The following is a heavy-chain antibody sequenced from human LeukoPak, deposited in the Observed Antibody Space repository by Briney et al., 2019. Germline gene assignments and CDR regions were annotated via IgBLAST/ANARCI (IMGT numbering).Heavy chain of an antibody. CDR2: INPNSGGT. V-gene: IGHV1-2*02. CDR3: ARSFGSYFSPFDY. D-gene: IGHD1-26*01. Sequence: ASVKVSCKASRYTFTGYYMHWVRQAPGQGLEWMGWINPNSGGTNYAQKFQGRVTMTRDTSISTAYMELSRLRSDDTAVYYCARSFGSYFSPFDYWGQGTLVTVSS. CDR1: RYTFTGYY. J-gene: IGHJ4*02.